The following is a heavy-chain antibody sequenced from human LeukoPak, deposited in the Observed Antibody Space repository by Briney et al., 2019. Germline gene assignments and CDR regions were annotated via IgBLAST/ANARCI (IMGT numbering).Heavy chain of an antibody. V-gene: IGHV4-59*01. Sequence: PSETLSLTCTVSDASISGYYWSWIRQPPGKGLEWIGFIYYSGSTNYNPSLKSRVTISVDTSKNQFSLKLSSVTAADTAVYYCASPGIVAAGTDRGFDYWGQGTLVTVSS. J-gene: IGHJ4*02. CDR2: IYYSGST. CDR1: DASISGYY. CDR3: ASPGIVAAGTDRGFDY. D-gene: IGHD6-13*01.